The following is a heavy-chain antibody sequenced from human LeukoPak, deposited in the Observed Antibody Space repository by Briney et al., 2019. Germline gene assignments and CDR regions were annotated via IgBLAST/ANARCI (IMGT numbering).Heavy chain of an antibody. D-gene: IGHD3-22*01. CDR2: IYYSGST. CDR3: ARGGYYDSSGYSYTNWFDP. J-gene: IGHJ5*02. Sequence: PSETLSLTCTVSGGSISSSSYYWGWIRHLPGKGLEWIGSIYYSGSTYYNPSLKSRVTISVDTSKNQFSLKLSSVTAADTAVYYCARGGYYDSSGYSYTNWFDPWGQGTLVTVSS. CDR1: GGSISSSSYY. V-gene: IGHV4-39*01.